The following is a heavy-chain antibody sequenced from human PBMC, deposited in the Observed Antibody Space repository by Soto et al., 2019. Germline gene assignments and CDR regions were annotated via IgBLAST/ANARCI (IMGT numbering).Heavy chain of an antibody. CDR1: GFSFSSYA. D-gene: IGHD6-19*01. CDR2: ISHDGINK. CDR3: ARDMYSSDYFVKGFEP. V-gene: IGHV3-30-3*01. J-gene: IGHJ5*02. Sequence: QVRLVESGGGVVQPGRSLRLSCTASGFSFSSYAMYWFRQPPGKGLEWVAVISHDGINKHYADSVKGRVTVSRDNSNPSLDLQLYSLRGEDTAMYYCARDMYSSDYFVKGFEPWGQGTLVTVSS.